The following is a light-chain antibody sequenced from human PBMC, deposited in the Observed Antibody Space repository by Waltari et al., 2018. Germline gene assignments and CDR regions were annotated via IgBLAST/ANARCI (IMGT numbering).Light chain of an antibody. Sequence: QSALTQPASVSGSPGQSITISCTGTSSDVGVYDYVSWYQQHPGKAPKLIISDVTRWASVLLTRLSGSKSGNTASLTVSRLQAEDEAYYYCTSYTSFRTGIFGGGTKVTVL. V-gene: IGLV2-14*03. CDR2: DVT. CDR1: SSDVGVYDY. J-gene: IGLJ2*01. CDR3: TSYTSFRTGI.